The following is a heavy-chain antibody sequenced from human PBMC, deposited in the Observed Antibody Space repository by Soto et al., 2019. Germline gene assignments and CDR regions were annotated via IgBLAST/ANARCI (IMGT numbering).Heavy chain of an antibody. V-gene: IGHV4-39*01. CDR2: IYYTGST. CDR3: VRRRAILTGYYTFDY. J-gene: IGHJ4*02. CDR1: GGSVGSISFY. D-gene: IGHD3-9*01. Sequence: QVHLQESGPGLVKPSETLSLTCIVSGGSVGSISFYWGWIRQPPGKGLEWIGSIYYTGSTYYNPSLKSRVTLSLDKSKDQFSLNLTSVTAADTAMYYCVRRRAILTGYYTFDYWGQGTLVSVSS.